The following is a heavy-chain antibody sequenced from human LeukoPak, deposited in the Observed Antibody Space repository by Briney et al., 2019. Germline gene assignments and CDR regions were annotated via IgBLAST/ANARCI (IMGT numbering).Heavy chain of an antibody. CDR2: INAGNGNT. CDR3: ARDLRGSYFSY. V-gene: IGHV1-3*01. D-gene: IGHD3-16*01. Sequence: ASVNVSCKASGYTFTSYAMHWVRQAPGQRLEWMGWINAGNGNTKYSQKFQGRVTITRDTSASTAYMELSGLRSEDTAVYYCARDLRGSYFSYWGQGTLVTVSS. J-gene: IGHJ4*02. CDR1: GYTFTSYA.